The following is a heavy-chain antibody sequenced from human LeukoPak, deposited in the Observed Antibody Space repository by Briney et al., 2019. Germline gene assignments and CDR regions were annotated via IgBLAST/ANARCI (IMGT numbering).Heavy chain of an antibody. CDR1: GYSFTSYY. V-gene: IGHV1-46*01. J-gene: IGHJ4*02. CDR3: ARVHHYFDIAFDY. D-gene: IGHD3-22*01. CDR2: INPSGGST. Sequence: ASVKVSCKTSGYSFTSYYIHWVGQAPGQGLEWMGMINPSGGSTNYAQTFQGRVTMTRDMSTSTVYMELSSLRPEDTAVYYCARVHHYFDIAFDYWGQGTLVTVSS.